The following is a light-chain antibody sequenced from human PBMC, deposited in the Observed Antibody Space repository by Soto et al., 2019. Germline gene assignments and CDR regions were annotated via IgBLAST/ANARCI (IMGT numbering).Light chain of an antibody. V-gene: IGKV3D-20*02. J-gene: IGKJ5*01. CDR3: QQRNVWPPAT. CDR1: QSVSSSY. CDR2: GAF. Sequence: EIVLTQSPGTLSLSPGERATLSCRASQSVSSSYLAWYQQKPGQAPRLLIYGAFNRATGIPARFSGSGSGTDFTLTISSLEPEDSAVYYCQQRNVWPPATFGQGTRLEI.